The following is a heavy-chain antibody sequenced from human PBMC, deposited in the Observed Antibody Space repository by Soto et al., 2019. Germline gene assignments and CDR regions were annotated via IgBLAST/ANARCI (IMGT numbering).Heavy chain of an antibody. CDR2: IIPIFGTA. D-gene: IGHD3-22*01. J-gene: IGHJ6*02. CDR3: ARDDGYSDYYYGMDV. V-gene: IGHV1-69*06. Sequence: RXPVKVASKASGGPLISYAIIWVRQAPGQGLEWMGGIIPIFGTANYAQKFQGRVTITADKSTSTAYMELSSLRSEDTAVYYCARDDGYSDYYYGMDVWGQGTTVTVSS. CDR1: GGPLISYA.